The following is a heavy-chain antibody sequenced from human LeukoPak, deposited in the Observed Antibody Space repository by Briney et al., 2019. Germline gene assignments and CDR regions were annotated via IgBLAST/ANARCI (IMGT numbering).Heavy chain of an antibody. CDR1: GFTFSTYA. Sequence: GGSLRLSCAASGFTFSTYAMHWVRQAPGKGLEWVALISYDGSDENSADSVKGRFTISRDTSKNMLYLQMNSLRSEDTAVYYCAKQASRWGYYFDHWGQGTLVSVSS. V-gene: IGHV3-30*18. CDR2: ISYDGSDE. D-gene: IGHD4-23*01. J-gene: IGHJ4*02. CDR3: AKQASRWGYYFDH.